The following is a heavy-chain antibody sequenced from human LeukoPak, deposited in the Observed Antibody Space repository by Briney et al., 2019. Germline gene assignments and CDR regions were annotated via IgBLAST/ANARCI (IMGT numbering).Heavy chain of an antibody. CDR1: GFSLSTSGVG. V-gene: IGHV2-5*02. J-gene: IGHJ4*02. D-gene: IGHD2-21*02. Sequence: ESGPTLVKPTQTLTLTCTFSGFSLSTSGVGVGWIRQPPGKALEWLALIYWDDDKRYSPSLKSRLTITKDTSKNQVVLTMTNMDPVDTATYYCAHPSISYCGGDCPFDYWGQGTLVTVSS. CDR2: IYWDDDK. CDR3: AHPSISYCGGDCPFDY.